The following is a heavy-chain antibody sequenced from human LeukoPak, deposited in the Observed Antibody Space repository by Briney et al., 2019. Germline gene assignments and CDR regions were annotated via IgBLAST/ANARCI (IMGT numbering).Heavy chain of an antibody. Sequence: SSETLSRTCAGHGGSVSGYYWGWLRHPPGKGLEGLGEITHSGSTNYNPSLKSRVTISGDTSKNQCSLKLSCVTAADTAVYYCARVRRYCSSTSCYWPAFDIWGQGTMVTVSS. V-gene: IGHV4-34*01. CDR1: GGSVSGYY. J-gene: IGHJ3*02. D-gene: IGHD2-2*01. CDR3: ARVRRYCSSTSCYWPAFDI. CDR2: ITHSGST.